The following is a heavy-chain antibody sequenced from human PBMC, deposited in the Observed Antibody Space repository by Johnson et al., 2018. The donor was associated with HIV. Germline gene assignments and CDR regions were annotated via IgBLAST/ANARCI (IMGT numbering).Heavy chain of an antibody. J-gene: IGHJ3*02. V-gene: IGHV3-23*01. D-gene: IGHD2-21*01. Sequence: VQLLESGGGVVQPGRSLRLSCAASGFTFSSYAMHWVRQAPGKGLEWVSAISGSGGSTYYADSVKGRFTISSDNSKNTLYLQMNSLRAEDTAVYYCARSTYCGGDCYSVAFDIWGQGTMVTVSS. CDR3: ARSTYCGGDCYSVAFDI. CDR2: ISGSGGST. CDR1: GFTFSSYA.